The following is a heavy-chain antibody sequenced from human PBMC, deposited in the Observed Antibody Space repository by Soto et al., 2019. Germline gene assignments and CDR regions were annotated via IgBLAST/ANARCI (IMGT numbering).Heavy chain of an antibody. CDR1: GFTFSSYG. V-gene: IGHV3-30*03. Sequence: QVQLEESGGGVVQPGRSLRLSCEASGFTFSSYGMHWVRQAPGKGLEWVAIISYDGSYKYYADSVKGRFTVSRDNSKNRLYLQMNSLRAEDTAVYYCARRDGYSSGWYRGYFDYWGQGTLVTVSS. D-gene: IGHD6-19*01. CDR2: ISYDGSYK. J-gene: IGHJ4*02. CDR3: ARRDGYSSGWYRGYFDY.